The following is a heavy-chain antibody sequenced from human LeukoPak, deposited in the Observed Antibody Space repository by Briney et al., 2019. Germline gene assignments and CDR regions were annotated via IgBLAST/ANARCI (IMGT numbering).Heavy chain of an antibody. V-gene: IGHV3-7*03. Sequence: GGSLRLSCAASGFTFSSYAMSWVRQAPGKGLEWVANIKQDGSEKYYVDSVRGRFTISRDNAKNSLSLQMNSLRAEDTAVYYCASNYGGWGQGTLVTVSS. CDR2: IKQDGSEK. J-gene: IGHJ4*02. D-gene: IGHD4-11*01. CDR3: ASNYGG. CDR1: GFTFSSYA.